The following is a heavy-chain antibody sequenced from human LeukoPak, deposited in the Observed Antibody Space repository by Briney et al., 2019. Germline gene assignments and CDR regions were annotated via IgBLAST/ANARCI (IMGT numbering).Heavy chain of an antibody. CDR1: GGSISSYY. J-gene: IGHJ4*02. Sequence: PSETLSLTCTVSGGSISSYYWSWIRQPPGKGLEWIGFVHYSGSTHYNPSLKSRVTISVDTSKNQVSLKLSSVTAADTAVYYCARDGYSGSDALWGQGTLVTVSS. CDR3: ARDGYSGSDAL. V-gene: IGHV4-59*01. D-gene: IGHD5-12*01. CDR2: VHYSGST.